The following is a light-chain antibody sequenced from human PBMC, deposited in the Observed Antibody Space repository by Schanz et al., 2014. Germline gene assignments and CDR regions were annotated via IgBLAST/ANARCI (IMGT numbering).Light chain of an antibody. CDR2: DAS. CDR3: QQSYSPPFT. V-gene: IGKV1-39*01. CDR1: QDISNY. Sequence: DIQMTQSPSSLSASVGDRVTITCQASQDISNYLNWYQQKPGKAPKLLIYDASNLETGVPSRFRRRGSGTAFTLTISSPQPADFATYYCQQSYSPPFTFGPGTKVDIK. J-gene: IGKJ3*01.